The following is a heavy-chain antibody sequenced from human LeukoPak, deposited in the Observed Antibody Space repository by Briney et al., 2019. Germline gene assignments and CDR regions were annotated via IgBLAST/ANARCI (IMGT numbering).Heavy chain of an antibody. CDR2: ISWDGDST. CDR3: ATAPYDSIGIFDY. CDR1: GFTFDDYA. Sequence: PGGSLRLSCAASGFTFDDYAMHWVRQAPGKGLECVSLISWDGDSTYYSDSVKGRFTISRDNNKNSLYLQMNSLRTEDTALYYCATAPYDSIGIFDYWGQGTLVTVSP. V-gene: IGHV3-43D*03. J-gene: IGHJ4*02. D-gene: IGHD3-22*01.